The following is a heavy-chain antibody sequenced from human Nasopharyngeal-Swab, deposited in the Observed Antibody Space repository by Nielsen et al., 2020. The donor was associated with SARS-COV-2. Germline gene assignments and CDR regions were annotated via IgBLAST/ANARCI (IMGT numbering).Heavy chain of an antibody. V-gene: IGHV3-7*01. Sequence: GGSLRLSCAASGFTFSSYGMHWVRQAPGKGLEWVANLNKDGSETYYVDSVKGRFTISRDNAKNSLFLQMNTLRGEDTAVYYCVRNMDVWGQGTTVTVSS. CDR3: VRNMDV. CDR2: LNKDGSET. CDR1: GFTFSSYG. J-gene: IGHJ6*02.